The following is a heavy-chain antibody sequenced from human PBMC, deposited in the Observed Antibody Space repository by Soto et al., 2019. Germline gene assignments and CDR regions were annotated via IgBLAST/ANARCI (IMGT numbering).Heavy chain of an antibody. J-gene: IGHJ4*02. CDR2: ISYDGSNK. CDR1: GLTFSSYA. D-gene: IGHD1-1*01. Sequence: QVQLVESGGGVVQPGRSLRLSCAASGLTFSSYAMHWVRQAPGKGLEWVAVISYDGSNKYHADSVKGRFTISRDNSKNTLYLQMNSLRAEDTAVYYCARDTSRTGEDVYWGQGTLVTVSS. CDR3: ARDTSRTGEDVY. V-gene: IGHV3-30-3*01.